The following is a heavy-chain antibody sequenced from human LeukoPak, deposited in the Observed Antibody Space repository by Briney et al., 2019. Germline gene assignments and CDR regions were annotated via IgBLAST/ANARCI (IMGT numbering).Heavy chain of an antibody. J-gene: IGHJ4*02. CDR3: ARAPRQRLANLDY. CDR2: IYHSRST. V-gene: IGHV4-30-2*01. CDR1: GGSISSGGYS. D-gene: IGHD6-25*01. Sequence: PSETLSLTCAVSGGSISSGGYSWSWIRQPPGEGLEWIGYIYHSRSTYSNPSLKSRVTISVDRSKNQYALKQSPVTAADTAVYYCARAPRQRLANLDYWGQGTLVTVSS.